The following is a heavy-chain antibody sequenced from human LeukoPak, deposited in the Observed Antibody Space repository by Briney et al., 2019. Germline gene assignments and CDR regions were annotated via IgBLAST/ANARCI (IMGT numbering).Heavy chain of an antibody. CDR3: ARLLRSYYYYYYYMDV. Sequence: MTSETLSLTCTVSGYSISSGYYWGWIRQPPGKGLEWIGSIYHSGSTYYNPSLKSRVTISVDTSKNQFSLKLSSVTAADTAVYYCARLLRSYYYYYYYMDVWGKGTTVTISS. D-gene: IGHD3-10*01. V-gene: IGHV4-38-2*02. CDR2: IYHSGST. J-gene: IGHJ6*03. CDR1: GYSISSGYY.